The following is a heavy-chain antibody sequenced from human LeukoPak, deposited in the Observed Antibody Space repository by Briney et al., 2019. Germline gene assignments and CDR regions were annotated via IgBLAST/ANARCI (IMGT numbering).Heavy chain of an antibody. J-gene: IGHJ3*02. D-gene: IGHD2-2*01. V-gene: IGHV4-31*03. CDR1: GVSVSDGRYY. CDR2: KYYSGSA. CDR3: ATPYCSSLSCLDVFNM. Sequence: SETLSLTCSVSGVSVSDGRYYWTWIRQHPGKGLEWIGYKYYSGSAKYNPSLKSRLTISIDTSKNQFSLQLSSVTAADTATYYCATPYCSSLSCLDVFNMWGQGTRVTVSS.